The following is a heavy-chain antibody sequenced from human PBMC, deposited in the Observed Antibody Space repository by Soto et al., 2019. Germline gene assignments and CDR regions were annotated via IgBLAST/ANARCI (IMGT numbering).Heavy chain of an antibody. V-gene: IGHV1-69*02. J-gene: IGHJ4*02. CDR2: IIPILGIA. D-gene: IGHD2-2*01. CDR1: GGTFSSYT. Sequence: QVQLVQSGAEVQKPGSSVKVSCKASGGTFSSYTISWVRQAPGQGLEWMGRIIPILGIANYAQKFQGRVTITADKSTSTAYMELSSLRSEDTAVYYCAGGICSSTSCYAGDYWGQGTLVTVSS. CDR3: AGGICSSTSCYAGDY.